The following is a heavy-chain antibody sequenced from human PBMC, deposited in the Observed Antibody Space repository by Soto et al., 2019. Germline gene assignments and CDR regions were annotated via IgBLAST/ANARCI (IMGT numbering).Heavy chain of an antibody. V-gene: IGHV1-69*02. CDR1: GGTFSSYT. CDR2: IIPILGIA. D-gene: IGHD2-2*01. J-gene: IGHJ3*02. CDR3: ARGNLGYCSSTSCPVDAFDI. Sequence: QVQLVQSGAEVKKPGSSVKVSCKASGGTFSSYTISWVRQAPGQGLEWMGRIIPILGIANYAQKFQGRVTITADKSTSTAYMELSSLRSEDTAVYYCARGNLGYCSSTSCPVDAFDIWGQGTMVTVSS.